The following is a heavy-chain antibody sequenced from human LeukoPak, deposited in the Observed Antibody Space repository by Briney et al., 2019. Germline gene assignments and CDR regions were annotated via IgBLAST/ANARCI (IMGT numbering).Heavy chain of an antibody. V-gene: IGHV3-72*01. CDR3: ARERAIAMVRGADYYYYGMDV. Sequence: GGSLRPSCAASGFTLSSYAMNWVRQAPGKGLEWVGRTRNKANSYTTEYAASVKGRFTISRDDSKNSLYLQMNSLKTEDTAMYYCARERAIAMVRGADYYYYGMDVWGQGTTVTVSS. D-gene: IGHD3-10*01. J-gene: IGHJ6*02. CDR2: TRNKANSYTT. CDR1: GFTLSSYA.